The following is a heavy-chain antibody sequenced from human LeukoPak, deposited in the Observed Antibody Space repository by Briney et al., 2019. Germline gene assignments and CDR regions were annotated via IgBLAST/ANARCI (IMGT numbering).Heavy chain of an antibody. CDR1: GGSISSSNW. D-gene: IGHD3-10*01. CDR3: ARTVMVRGVITRFDP. CDR2: IYHSGST. Sequence: KPSETLSLTCAVSGGSISSSNWWSWVRQPPGKGLEWIGEIYHSGSTNYNPSLKSRVTISVDKSKNQFSLKLSSVTAADTAVYYCARTVMVRGVITRFDPWGQGTLVTVSS. V-gene: IGHV4-4*02. J-gene: IGHJ5*02.